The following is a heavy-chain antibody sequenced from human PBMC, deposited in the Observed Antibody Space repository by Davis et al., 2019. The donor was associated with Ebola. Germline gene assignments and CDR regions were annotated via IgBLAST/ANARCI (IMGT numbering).Heavy chain of an antibody. J-gene: IGHJ6*02. V-gene: IGHV3-30*01. D-gene: IGHD4-23*01. Sequence: DSVKGRFTISRDNSKNTLYLQMNSLRAEDTAVYFCARDRYGGNFGDYYYYGMDVWGQGTTVTVSS. CDR3: ARDRYGGNFGDYYYYGMDV.